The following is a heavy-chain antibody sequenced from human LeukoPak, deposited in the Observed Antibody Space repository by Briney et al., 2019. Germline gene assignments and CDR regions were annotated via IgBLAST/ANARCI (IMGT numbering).Heavy chain of an antibody. CDR1: GFTFSSYS. J-gene: IGHJ4*02. CDR2: ISISSSTR. Sequence: GGSLRFSCAASGFTFSSYSMDWVRQAPGKGLEWVSYISISSSTRSDADSLKGRFTISRDNAKNSLYLQMNSLRVDDTAVYYCARVRGYCSGGSCYEENGGDYWGQGTLVTVSS. CDR3: ARVRGYCSGGSCYEENGGDY. V-gene: IGHV3-48*01. D-gene: IGHD2-15*01.